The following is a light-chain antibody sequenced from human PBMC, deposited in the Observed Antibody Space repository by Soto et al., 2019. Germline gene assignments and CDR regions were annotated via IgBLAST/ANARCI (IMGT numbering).Light chain of an antibody. J-gene: IGKJ5*01. CDR1: QDISRY. Sequence: DIQLTQSPSFVSASVGERVTITSRASQDISRYLAWYQQKPGEAPKLLISAASTLHSGVPSRFSGSGSGTEFTLTVSYLLPEDFATYYCQQLYSYSSFGQGTRLESK. CDR2: AAS. CDR3: QQLYSYSS. V-gene: IGKV1-9*01.